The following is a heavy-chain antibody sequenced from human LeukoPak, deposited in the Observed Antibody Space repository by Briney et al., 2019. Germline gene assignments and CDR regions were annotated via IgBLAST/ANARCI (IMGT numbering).Heavy chain of an antibody. V-gene: IGHV3-23*01. J-gene: IGHJ4*02. CDR1: GFTFSSYA. CDR2: ISGSGGST. CDR3: AKAVAAAGIRAIDY. D-gene: IGHD6-13*01. Sequence: GGSLRLSCAASGFTFSSYAMSWVRQAPGKGLDWVSAISGSGGSTYYADSVKGRFTISRDNSKNTLYLQMNSLRAEDTAVYYCAKAVAAAGIRAIDYWGQGTLVTVSS.